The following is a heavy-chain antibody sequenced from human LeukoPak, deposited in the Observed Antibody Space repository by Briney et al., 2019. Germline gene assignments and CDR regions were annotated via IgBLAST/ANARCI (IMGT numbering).Heavy chain of an antibody. D-gene: IGHD6-25*01. V-gene: IGHV1-2*02. CDR1: GYTFTNYY. CDR3: TRDLLGFAATPLSD. Sequence: ASVRVSCKASGYTFTNYYMHWVRQAPGHGLEWMGWINPNRGDTNYAQKFQGRVTMTRDTSITTAFMELTRLTSDDTAVYYCTRDLLGFAATPLSDWGQGTLVTVSS. CDR2: INPNRGDT. J-gene: IGHJ4*02.